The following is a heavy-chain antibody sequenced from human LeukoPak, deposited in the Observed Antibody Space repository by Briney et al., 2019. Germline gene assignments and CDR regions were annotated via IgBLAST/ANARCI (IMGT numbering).Heavy chain of an antibody. D-gene: IGHD3-3*01. CDR3: AREANTYYDFWSGSSPKPYYYYMDV. CDR1: GGTFSSYA. Sequence: ASVKVSCKASGGTFSSYAISWVRQAPGQGLEWMGGIIPIFGTANSAQKFQGRVTITTDESTSTAYMELSSLRSEDTAVYYCAREANTYYDFWSGSSPKPYYYYMDVWGKGTTVTVSS. J-gene: IGHJ6*03. CDR2: IIPIFGTA. V-gene: IGHV1-69*05.